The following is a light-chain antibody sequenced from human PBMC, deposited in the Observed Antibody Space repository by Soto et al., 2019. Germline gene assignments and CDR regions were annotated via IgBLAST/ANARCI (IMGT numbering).Light chain of an antibody. V-gene: IGKV4-1*01. Sequence: DIVMTQSPDSLAVSLGGRATINCKSSQSVLYSSNNKNYLAWYQQKPGQPPKLLIYWASTRESRVPDRFSGSGSGTDFTLTISSLQAEDVAVYYCQQYYITPLTFGGGTKVEIK. CDR2: WAS. CDR3: QQYYITPLT. CDR1: QSVLYSSNNKNY. J-gene: IGKJ4*01.